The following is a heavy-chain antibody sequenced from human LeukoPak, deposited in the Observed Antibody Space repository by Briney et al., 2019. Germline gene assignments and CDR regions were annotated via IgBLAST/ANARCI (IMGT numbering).Heavy chain of an antibody. J-gene: IGHJ3*02. Sequence: ASVKVSCKASGYTFTSYGISWVRQAPGQGLEWMGWISAYSAKTIYAQKFQGRVTMTTDTSTTTVYMEVRSLRYDDTAVYYCARTQYCHAFDIWGQGTMVTVSS. V-gene: IGHV1-18*01. CDR2: ISAYSAKT. D-gene: IGHD2/OR15-2a*01. CDR3: ARTQYCHAFDI. CDR1: GYTFTSYG.